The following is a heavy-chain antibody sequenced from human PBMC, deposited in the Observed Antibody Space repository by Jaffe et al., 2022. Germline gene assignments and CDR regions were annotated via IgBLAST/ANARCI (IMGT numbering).Heavy chain of an antibody. J-gene: IGHJ4*02. D-gene: IGHD6-19*01. CDR1: GFTFSTFW. CDR3: VRDFSSGWYLEY. CDR2: IKEDGSEK. V-gene: IGHV3-7*01. Sequence: EVQLVESGGGLVQPGGSLRLSCAASGFTFSTFWMYWVRQTPGKGLEYVASIKEDGSEKYYVDSVKGRFTISRDNAKNSLYLQMSSLRDEDTAVYYCVRDFSSGWYLEYWGQGTLVTVSS.